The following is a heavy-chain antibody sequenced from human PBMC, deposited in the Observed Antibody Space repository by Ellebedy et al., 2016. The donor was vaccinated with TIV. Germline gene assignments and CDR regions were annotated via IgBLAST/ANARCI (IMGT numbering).Heavy chain of an antibody. J-gene: IGHJ3*02. CDR2: INTGNGDT. Sequence: AASVKVSCKASGYTFTDYAVNWVRQAPGQRLQWMGWINTGNGDTKYSQNFQGRLTITRDTSATAAYMELTSLKSEDTAVYYCARESSLLRSRVDNAFDIWGQGTMVTVSS. CDR1: GYTFTDYA. V-gene: IGHV1-3*04. D-gene: IGHD3-22*01. CDR3: ARESSLLRSRVDNAFDI.